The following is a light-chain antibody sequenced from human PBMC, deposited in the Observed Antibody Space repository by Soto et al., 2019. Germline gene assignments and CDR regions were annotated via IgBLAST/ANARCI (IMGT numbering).Light chain of an antibody. CDR2: GAS. Sequence: EIVLTQSPGTLSLSPGERATLSCRASRSVSSRYLAWYQQKPGQAPNLLIYGASNRATGIPDRFSGSGSGTDFTLTISRLEPEDFAVYYCQQYGSSPGTFGQGTKVEIK. CDR1: RSVSSRY. J-gene: IGKJ1*01. V-gene: IGKV3-20*01. CDR3: QQYGSSPGT.